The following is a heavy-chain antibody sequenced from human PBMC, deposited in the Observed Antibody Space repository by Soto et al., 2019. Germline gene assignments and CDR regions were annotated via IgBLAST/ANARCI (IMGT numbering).Heavy chain of an antibody. CDR1: GGTFSSYA. CDR3: ARGKRGDYYGPGSHPARYYYYGMDV. D-gene: IGHD3-10*01. V-gene: IGHV1-69*13. J-gene: IGHJ6*02. Sequence: SVKVSCKASGGTFSSYAISWVRQAPGQGLEWMGGIIPIFGTANYAQKFQGRVTITADESTSTAYMELSSLRSEDTAVYYCARGKRGDYYGPGSHPARYYYYGMDVWGHGTTVTVSS. CDR2: IIPIFGTA.